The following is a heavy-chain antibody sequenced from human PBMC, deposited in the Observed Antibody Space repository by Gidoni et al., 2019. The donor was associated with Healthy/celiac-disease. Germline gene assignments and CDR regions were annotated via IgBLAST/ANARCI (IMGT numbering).Heavy chain of an antibody. J-gene: IGHJ4*02. CDR2: ISYDGSNK. Sequence: QVQLVESGGGVVQPGLSLRLSFAASGFTFSSYAMHWVRQAPGKGLEWVAVISYDGSNKYYADSVKGRFTISRDNSKNTLYLQMNSLRAEDTAVYYCARAITIFGVVIIFPFDYWGQGTLVTVSS. V-gene: IGHV3-30-3*01. CDR1: GFTFSSYA. D-gene: IGHD3-3*01. CDR3: ARAITIFGVVIIFPFDY.